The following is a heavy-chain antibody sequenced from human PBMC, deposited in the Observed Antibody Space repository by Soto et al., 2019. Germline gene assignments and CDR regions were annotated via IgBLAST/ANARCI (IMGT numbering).Heavy chain of an antibody. D-gene: IGHD6-19*01. CDR3: ARTLSVAGLNYYYYGMDV. Sequence: GASVKVSCKASGGTFSSYAISWVRQAPGQGLEWMGGIIPIFGTANYAQKFQGRVTITADESTSTAYMELSSLRSEDTAVYYCARTLSVAGLNYYYYGMDVWGQGTTVTV. CDR2: IIPIFGTA. J-gene: IGHJ6*02. CDR1: GGTFSSYA. V-gene: IGHV1-69*13.